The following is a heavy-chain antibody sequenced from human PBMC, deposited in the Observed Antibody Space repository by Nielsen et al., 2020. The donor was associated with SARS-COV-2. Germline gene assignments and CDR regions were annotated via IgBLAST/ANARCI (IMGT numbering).Heavy chain of an antibody. CDR2: INPDGSMK. CDR1: GFSFRTSW. Sequence: GESLKISCAASGFSFRTSWMNWVRQGPGKRLEWVANINPDGSMKRHVDSVMGRFTVSRDNSRNTLYMEMNSLRLDDTAVYYCARADTDIFTGPYDYWGQGTLVTVSS. V-gene: IGHV3-7*02. D-gene: IGHD3-9*01. CDR3: ARADTDIFTGPYDY. J-gene: IGHJ4*02.